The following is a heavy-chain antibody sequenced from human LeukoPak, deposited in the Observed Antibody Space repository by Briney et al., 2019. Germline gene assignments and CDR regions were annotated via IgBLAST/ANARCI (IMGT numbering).Heavy chain of an antibody. CDR3: ARGGLSSSWYETDYYYYYGMDV. Sequence: EASVKVSCKASGYTFTGYYMHWVRQAPGQGLEWMGWINPNSGGTNYAQKFQGRVTMTRDTSISTAYMELSRLRSDDTAVYYCARGGLSSSWYETDYYYYYGMDVWGQGTTVTVSS. CDR1: GYTFTGYY. D-gene: IGHD6-13*01. V-gene: IGHV1-2*02. CDR2: INPNSGGT. J-gene: IGHJ6*02.